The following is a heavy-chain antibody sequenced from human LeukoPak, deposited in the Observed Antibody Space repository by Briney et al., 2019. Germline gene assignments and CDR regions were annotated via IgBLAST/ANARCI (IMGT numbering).Heavy chain of an antibody. CDR1: GYTFTSYD. CDR2: MNPNSGNT. CDR3: ARAYRTRRGDD. V-gene: IGHV1-8*01. D-gene: IGHD5-12*01. Sequence: GASVKISCKASGYTFTSYDINWVRQATGQGLEWMGWMNPNSGNTGYAQKLQGRVTMTRNTSISTAYMELSSLRSEDTAVYYCARAYRTRRGDDWGQGTLVTVSS. J-gene: IGHJ4*02.